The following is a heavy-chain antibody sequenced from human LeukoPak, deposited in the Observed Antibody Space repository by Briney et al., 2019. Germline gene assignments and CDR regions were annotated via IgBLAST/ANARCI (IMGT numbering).Heavy chain of an antibody. CDR3: ARLYYDSSGYYQICYFDY. D-gene: IGHD3-22*01. CDR2: IYDSGNT. V-gene: IGHV4-59*08. J-gene: IGHJ4*02. Sequence: SETLSLTCSVPGGSMSSYYGSWIRQAPGKGLEWIGHIYDSGNTNYNPSLKSRVTISVDTSKNQFSLNLSSVTAADTAVYYCARLYYDSSGYYQICYFDYWGQGTLVTVSS. CDR1: GGSMSSYY.